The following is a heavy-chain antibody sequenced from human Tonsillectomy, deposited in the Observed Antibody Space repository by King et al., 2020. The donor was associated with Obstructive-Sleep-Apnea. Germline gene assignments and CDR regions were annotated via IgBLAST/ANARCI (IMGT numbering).Heavy chain of an antibody. J-gene: IGHJ4*02. V-gene: IGHV5-51*01. CDR1: GYRFAIYW. Sequence: VQLVESGAEVKKPGESLKISCKGSGYRFAIYWIGWVRQMPGKGLEWMGIIYPGDSDTRYSPSFQGQVTISADKSISTAYLQWSSLKASDTAMYYCAGPCIEYFYDSSGYYCYWGQGTLVTVSS. D-gene: IGHD3-22*01. CDR2: IYPGDSDT. CDR3: AGPCIEYFYDSSGYYCY.